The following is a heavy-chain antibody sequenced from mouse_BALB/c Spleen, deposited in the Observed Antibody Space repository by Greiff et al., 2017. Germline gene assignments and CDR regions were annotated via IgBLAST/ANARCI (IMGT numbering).Heavy chain of an antibody. J-gene: IGHJ4*01. Sequence: VMLVESGPDLVAPSQSLSITCTVSGFSLTSYGVHWVRQPPGKGLEWLVVIWSDGSTTYNSALKSRLSISKDNSKSQVFLKMNSLQTDDTAMYYCARHYDYYYAMDYWGQGTSVTVSS. CDR1: GFSLTSYG. D-gene: IGHD2-4*01. V-gene: IGHV2-6-2*01. CDR3: ARHYDYYYAMDY. CDR2: IWSDGST.